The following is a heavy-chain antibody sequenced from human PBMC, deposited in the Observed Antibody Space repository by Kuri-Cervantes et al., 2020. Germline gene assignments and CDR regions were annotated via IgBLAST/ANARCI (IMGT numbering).Heavy chain of an antibody. V-gene: IGHV1-2*04. CDR2: INPNSGGT. CDR1: GYTFNGYY. CDR3: ARPMDRRSSSWYVGIDY. Sequence: ASVKVSCKASGYTFNGYYMHWVRQAPGQGLEWMGWINPNSGGTNYAQKFQGWVTITRDTSISTAYMELSSLSSEDTAVYYCARPMDRRSSSWYVGIDYWGQGTLVTVSS. D-gene: IGHD6-13*01. J-gene: IGHJ4*02.